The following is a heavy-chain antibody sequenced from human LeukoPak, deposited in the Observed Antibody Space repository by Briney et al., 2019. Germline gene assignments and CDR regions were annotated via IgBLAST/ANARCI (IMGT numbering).Heavy chain of an antibody. CDR1: GFTFSSYG. D-gene: IGHD1-26*01. CDR2: ISYDGSNK. CDR3: ASGGLMGATDSFSY. Sequence: GRSLRLSCAASGFTFSSYGMQWVRQAPGKGLEWVAVISYDGSNKYYADSVKGRFTVSRDNSKNTLYLQMNSLRSDDTAVYYCASGGLMGATDSFSYWGQGTLVTVSS. V-gene: IGHV3-30*03. J-gene: IGHJ4*02.